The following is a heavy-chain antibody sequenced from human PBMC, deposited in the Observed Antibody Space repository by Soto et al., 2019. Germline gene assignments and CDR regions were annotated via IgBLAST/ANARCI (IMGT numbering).Heavy chain of an antibody. CDR2: IYYSGST. CDR1: GGSISCYY. V-gene: IGHV4-59*01. CDR3: ARGWRYCSSTSCGSGYHYYGMDV. J-gene: IGHJ6*02. D-gene: IGHD2-2*01. Sequence: SETLSLTCTVSGGSISCYYWSWIRQPPGKGLEWIGYIYYSGSTNYNPSLKSRVTISVDTSKNQFSLKLSSVTAADTAVYYCARGWRYCSSTSCGSGYHYYGMDVWGPGTTVTVSS.